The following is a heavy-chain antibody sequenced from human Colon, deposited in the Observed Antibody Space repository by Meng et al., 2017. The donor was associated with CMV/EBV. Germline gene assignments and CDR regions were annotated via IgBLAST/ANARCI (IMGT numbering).Heavy chain of an antibody. Sequence: GESLKISCAASGFTFSSYAMHWVRQAPGKGLEYVSALSGNGNNAYYADSVKGRFTISSDNSKTVLFLQMGSLGAEDMAVYYCARRAAAGEYFDLWGRGTLVTVSS. J-gene: IGHJ2*01. D-gene: IGHD6-13*01. CDR2: LSGNGNNA. CDR1: GFTFSSYA. V-gene: IGHV3-64*02. CDR3: ARRAAAGEYFDL.